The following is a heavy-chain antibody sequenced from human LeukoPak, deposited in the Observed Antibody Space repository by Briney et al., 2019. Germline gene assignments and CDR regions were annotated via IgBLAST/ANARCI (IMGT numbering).Heavy chain of an antibody. J-gene: IGHJ4*02. CDR3: AKGMTILTTRNDY. CDR1: GFTFSSYA. CDR2: ISASGGAT. D-gene: IGHD4/OR15-4a*01. Sequence: GGSLRLSCAASGFTFSSYAMSWVRQAPGQGLEWVSVISASGGATYHADSVKGRFAISRDNSKNTLYLQMNSLRAEDTAVYYCAKGMTILTTRNDYWGQGTLVTVSS. V-gene: IGHV3-23*01.